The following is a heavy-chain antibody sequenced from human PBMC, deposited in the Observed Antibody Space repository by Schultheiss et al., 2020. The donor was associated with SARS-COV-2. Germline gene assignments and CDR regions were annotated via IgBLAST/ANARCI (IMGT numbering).Heavy chain of an antibody. CDR2: INYSGST. CDR3: ARRRAIVVVVAATRGGMDV. J-gene: IGHJ6*02. Sequence: SETLSLTCAVYGGSFSGYYWSWIRQPPGKGLEWIGEINYSGSTNYNPSLKSRVTISVDTSKNQFSLKLSSVTAADTAVYYCARRRAIVVVVAATRGGMDVWGQGTTVTVSS. D-gene: IGHD2-15*01. CDR1: GGSFSGYY. V-gene: IGHV4-34*01.